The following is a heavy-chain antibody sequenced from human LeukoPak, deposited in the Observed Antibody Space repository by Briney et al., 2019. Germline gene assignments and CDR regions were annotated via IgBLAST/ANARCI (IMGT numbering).Heavy chain of an antibody. CDR2: IIPILGIA. CDR3: AREGSLTGTTLGGLDY. CDR1: GGTFSSYA. D-gene: IGHD1-20*01. V-gene: IGHV1-69*04. Sequence: ASVKVSCKASGGTFSSYAISWVRQAPGQGLEWMGRIIPILGIANYAQKFQGRVTITADKSTSTAYMELSSLRSEDTAVYYCAREGSLTGTTLGGLDYWGQGTLVTVSS. J-gene: IGHJ4*02.